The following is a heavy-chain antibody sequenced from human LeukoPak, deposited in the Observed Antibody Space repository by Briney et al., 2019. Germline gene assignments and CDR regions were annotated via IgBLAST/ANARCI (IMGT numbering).Heavy chain of an antibody. V-gene: IGHV1-69*04. J-gene: IGHJ4*02. Sequence: ASVKVSCKASGGTFSSYAISWVRQAPGQGLEWMGRIIPILGIANYAQKFQGRVTTTADKSTSTAYMELSSLRSEDTAVYYCARGGSSSWYRFDYWGQGTLVTVSS. CDR1: GGTFSSYA. D-gene: IGHD6-13*01. CDR2: IIPILGIA. CDR3: ARGGSSSWYRFDY.